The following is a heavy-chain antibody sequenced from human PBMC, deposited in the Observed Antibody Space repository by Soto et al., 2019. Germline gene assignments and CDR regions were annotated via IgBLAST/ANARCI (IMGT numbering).Heavy chain of an antibody. CDR3: ASSGHSYYFDY. J-gene: IGHJ4*02. V-gene: IGHV3-48*01. D-gene: IGHD3-10*01. CDR1: GFTFSSYS. Sequence: GGSLRLSCAASGFTFSSYSMNWVRQAPGKGLEWVSYINSISSSIYYADSVKGRFTISRDNARNSLYLQMNSLRAEDTAVYYCASSGHSYYFDYWGQGTLVTVSS. CDR2: INSISSSI.